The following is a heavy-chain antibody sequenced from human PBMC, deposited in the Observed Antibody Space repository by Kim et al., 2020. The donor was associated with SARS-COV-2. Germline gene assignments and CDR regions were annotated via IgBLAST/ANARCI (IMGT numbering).Heavy chain of an antibody. CDR1: GFTFSSYS. D-gene: IGHD1-26*01. J-gene: IGHJ4*02. Sequence: GGSLILSCTASGFTFSSYSMNWVRQAPGKGLEWISYISTSGSTIYYADSVKGRFTISRDNAKNSLYLQMNSLRADDTAVYYCAGRLDYWGEGILVTVS. V-gene: IGHV3-48*01. CDR3: AGRLDY. CDR2: ISTSGSTI.